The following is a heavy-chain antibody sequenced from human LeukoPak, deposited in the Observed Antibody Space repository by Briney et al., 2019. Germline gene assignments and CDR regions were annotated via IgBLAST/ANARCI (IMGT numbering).Heavy chain of an antibody. CDR1: GFTFSSYW. CDR3: ARSFVFSGFDP. CDR2: INTDGSST. J-gene: IGHJ5*02. D-gene: IGHD2-21*01. Sequence: GGSLRLSCAASGFTFSSYWMHWVRQAPGKGLVWVSRINTDGSSTSYADSVKGRFTISRDNAKNTLYLQMNSLRAEDTAVYYCARSFVFSGFDPWGQGTLVTVSS. V-gene: IGHV3-74*01.